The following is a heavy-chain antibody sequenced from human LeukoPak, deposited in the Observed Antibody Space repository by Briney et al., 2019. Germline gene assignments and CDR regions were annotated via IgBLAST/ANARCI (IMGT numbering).Heavy chain of an antibody. CDR3: ARASVAAPGYFDD. J-gene: IGHJ4*02. CDR1: GGSISSYY. V-gene: IGHV4-4*07. CDR2: IYTSGST. Sequence: SETLSPTCTVSGGSISSYYWSWIRQPAGKGLEWIGRIYTSGSTNYNPSLKSRVTISVDKSKNRFSLKLSSVTAADTAVYYCARASVAAPGYFDDWGQGTLVIVSS. D-gene: IGHD6-19*01.